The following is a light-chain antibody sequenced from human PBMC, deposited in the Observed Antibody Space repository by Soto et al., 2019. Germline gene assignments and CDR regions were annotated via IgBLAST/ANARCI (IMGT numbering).Light chain of an antibody. V-gene: IGKV3-11*01. CDR1: QSVSSY. CDR3: QQRSNWPLVT. J-gene: IGKJ2*01. Sequence: EIVLTQSPATLSLSPGERATLSCMASQSVSSYLAWSQQNTGQAPRHLIYDAYNRATSIPARFSGSGSGTDFTLNISSLDPEDFAVYYVQQRSNWPLVTCGQGTKMEIK. CDR2: DAY.